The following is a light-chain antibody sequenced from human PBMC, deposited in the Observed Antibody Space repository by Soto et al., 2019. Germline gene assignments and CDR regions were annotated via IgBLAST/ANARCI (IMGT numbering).Light chain of an antibody. CDR2: ASS. CDR1: QGIASY. V-gene: IGKV1-8*01. Sequence: AIRMTQSPSSLSASTGDRATITCRASQGIASYLAWYQHKTGKAPKLLLYASSTLQSAVTSRFSGSGSVIDFTLTISWLQSEDAATYYCQQYYNSPLTVGGGTKVEIK. CDR3: QQYYNSPLT. J-gene: IGKJ4*01.